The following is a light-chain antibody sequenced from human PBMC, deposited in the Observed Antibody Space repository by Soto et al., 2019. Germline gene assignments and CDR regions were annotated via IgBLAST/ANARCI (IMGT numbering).Light chain of an antibody. CDR2: GTS. Sequence: EIVLTQSPGTLSLSPGERATLSCRASQSVTGTYLAWYQQKPGQAPRLLIYGTSIRATGIPDRFSGSGSGTDFTLTISRLEPEDFAAYYCQQYGNLPQKTLGPGTKVEIK. J-gene: IGKJ1*01. CDR3: QQYGNLPQKT. V-gene: IGKV3-20*01. CDR1: QSVTGTY.